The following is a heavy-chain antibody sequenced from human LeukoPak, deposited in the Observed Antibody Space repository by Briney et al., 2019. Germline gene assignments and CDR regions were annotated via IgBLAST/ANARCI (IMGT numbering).Heavy chain of an antibody. J-gene: IGHJ3*02. V-gene: IGHV1-8*03. CDR2: MNPNSGNT. CDR1: GYTFTSYD. CDR3: ASGWSGHDAFDI. D-gene: IGHD1-14*01. Sequence: ASVKVSCKASGYTFTSYDINWVRQATGRGLEWMGWMNPNSGNTGYAQKFQGRVTITRNTSISTAYMELSSLRSEDTAVYYCASGWSGHDAFDIWGQGTMVTVSS.